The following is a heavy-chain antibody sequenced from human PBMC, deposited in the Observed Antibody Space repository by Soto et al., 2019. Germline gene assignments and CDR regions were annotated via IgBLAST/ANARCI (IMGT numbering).Heavy chain of an antibody. J-gene: IGHJ4*02. D-gene: IGHD5-18*01. V-gene: IGHV3-21*01. CDR2: ISSSSSYI. CDR1: GLSFSSYS. CDR3: ARADTAMENDY. Sequence: PGGSMRLSCAASGLSFSSYSMNWVRQAPGKGLEWVSSISSSSSYIYYADSVKGRFTISRDNAKNSLYLQMNSLRAEDTAVYYCARADTAMENDYWGQGTLVTVSS.